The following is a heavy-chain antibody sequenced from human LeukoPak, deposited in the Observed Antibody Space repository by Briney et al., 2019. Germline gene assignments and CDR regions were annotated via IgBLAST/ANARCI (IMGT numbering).Heavy chain of an antibody. V-gene: IGHV3-23*01. D-gene: IGHD3-22*01. CDR2: ISGSGGST. Sequence: PGGSLRLSCAASGFTFSSFAMSWVRQAPGKGLEWVSTISGSGGSTSYADSVKGRFTISRDNSENTLYLQMNSLRAEDTALYYCAKNSRSSGYYLDYWGQGTLVTVSS. CDR3: AKNSRSSGYYLDY. J-gene: IGHJ4*02. CDR1: GFTFSSFA.